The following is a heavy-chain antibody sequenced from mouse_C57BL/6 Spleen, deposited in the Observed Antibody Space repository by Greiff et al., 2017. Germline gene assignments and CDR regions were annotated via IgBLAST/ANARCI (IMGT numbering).Heavy chain of an antibody. CDR2: SYWDDDK. CDR3: ARSYDYDGRGYAMDY. D-gene: IGHD2-4*01. Sequence: QVQLKESGPGILQSSQTLSLTCSFSGFSLSTSGMGVSWIRQPSGKGLEWLAHSYWDDDKRYNPSLKSRLTISKDTSRNQVFLKITSVDTADTATYYCARSYDYDGRGYAMDYWGQGTSVTVSS. V-gene: IGHV8-12*01. CDR1: GFSLSTSGMG. J-gene: IGHJ4*01.